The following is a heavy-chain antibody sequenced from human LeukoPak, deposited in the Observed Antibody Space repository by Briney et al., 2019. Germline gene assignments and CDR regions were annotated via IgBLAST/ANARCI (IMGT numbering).Heavy chain of an antibody. CDR1: GGSFSGYY. J-gene: IGHJ6*02. CDR3: ARSHIMYYYYYGMDV. D-gene: IGHD1-14*01. V-gene: IGHV4-34*01. Sequence: EASETLSLTCAVYGGSFSGYYWSWIRQPPGKGLEWIGEINHSGSTNYNPSLKSRVTISVDTSKNQFSLKLSSVTAADTAVYYCARSHIMYYYYYGMDVWGQGTTVTVSS. CDR2: INHSGST.